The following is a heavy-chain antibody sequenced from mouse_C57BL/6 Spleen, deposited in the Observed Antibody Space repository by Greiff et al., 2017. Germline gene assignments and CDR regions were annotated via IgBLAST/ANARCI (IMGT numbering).Heavy chain of an antibody. CDR1: GFTFSDYG. V-gene: IGHV5-17*01. Sequence: EVNVVESGGGLVKPGGSLKLSCAASGFTFSDYGMHWVRQAPEKGLEWVAYISSGSSTIYYADTVKGRFTISRDNAKNTLFLQMTSLRSEDTAMYYCARTLYYYDMDYWGQGTSVTVSS. CDR3: ARTLYYYDMDY. CDR2: ISSGSSTI. J-gene: IGHJ4*01.